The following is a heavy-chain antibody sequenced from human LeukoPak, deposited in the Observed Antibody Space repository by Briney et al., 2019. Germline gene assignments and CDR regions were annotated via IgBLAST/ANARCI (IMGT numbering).Heavy chain of an antibody. D-gene: IGHD6-19*01. CDR3: ARDGYGSGWGLYFDY. Sequence: PGGSLRLSCTASGFTFSTYAMSWVRQAPGKGLEWVSGFSGSGDITYYADSVQGRFTISRDNSKSTLYLQINSLRAEDTAVYYCARDGYGSGWGLYFDYWGQGTLVTASS. V-gene: IGHV3-23*01. J-gene: IGHJ4*02. CDR1: GFTFSTYA. CDR2: FSGSGDIT.